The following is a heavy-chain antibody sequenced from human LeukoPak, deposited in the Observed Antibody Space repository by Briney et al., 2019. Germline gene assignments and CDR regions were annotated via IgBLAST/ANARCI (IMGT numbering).Heavy chain of an antibody. CDR3: ARGDGYSSGWYFYYYYYMDV. CDR2: MNPNSGNT. CDR1: GYTFTSYD. J-gene: IGHJ6*03. V-gene: IGHV1-8*01. D-gene: IGHD6-19*01. Sequence: ASVKVSCKASGYTFTSYDINWVRQATGQGLEWMGWMNPNSGNTGYAQKFQGRVTMTRNTSISTAYMELSSLRSEDTAVYYCARGDGYSSGWYFYYYYYMDVWGKGTTVTISS.